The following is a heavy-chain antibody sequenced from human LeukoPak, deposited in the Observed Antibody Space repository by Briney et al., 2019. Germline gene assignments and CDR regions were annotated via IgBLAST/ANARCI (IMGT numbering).Heavy chain of an antibody. CDR2: IIPIFGTA. Sequence: SVKVSRKASGGTFSSYAISWVRQAPGQGLEWMGRIIPIFGTANYAQKFQGRVTITTDESTSTAYMELSSLRSEDTAVYYCARDFGYSSGWYQIGAFDIWGQGTMVTVSS. D-gene: IGHD6-19*01. J-gene: IGHJ3*02. CDR1: GGTFSSYA. CDR3: ARDFGYSSGWYQIGAFDI. V-gene: IGHV1-69*05.